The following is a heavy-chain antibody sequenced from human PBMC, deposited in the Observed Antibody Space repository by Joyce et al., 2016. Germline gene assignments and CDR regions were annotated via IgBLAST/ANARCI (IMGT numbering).Heavy chain of an antibody. CDR3: VRRVWGHLQWKSSYYFDY. V-gene: IGHV4-39*01. J-gene: IGHJ4*02. D-gene: IGHD3-16*01. Sequence: QLQLQESGPGLVKSSETLSLTCTVSGGSISSSRYYWGWIRQPPGKGLEWIGGIDYSGSTNYNPSLKSRVTISVDTAKNQFSLKLSSVTAADTAVYYCVRRVWGHLQWKSSYYFDYWGQGSLVTVSS. CDR1: GGSISSSRYY. CDR2: IDYSGST.